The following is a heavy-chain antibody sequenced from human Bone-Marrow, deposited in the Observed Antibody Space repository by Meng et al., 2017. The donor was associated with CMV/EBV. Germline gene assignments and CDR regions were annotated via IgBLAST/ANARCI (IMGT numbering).Heavy chain of an antibody. CDR3: ARAGLELTESAFDI. Sequence: SETLSLTCTVSGGSISSGDYYWSWIRQPPGKGLEWIGYIYYSGSTYYNPSLKSRVTISVDTSKNQFSLKLSSVTAADTAVYYCARAGLELTESAFDIWGQGTMVTVSS. J-gene: IGHJ3*02. CDR1: GGSISSGDYY. CDR2: IYYSGST. V-gene: IGHV4-30-4*08. D-gene: IGHD1-7*01.